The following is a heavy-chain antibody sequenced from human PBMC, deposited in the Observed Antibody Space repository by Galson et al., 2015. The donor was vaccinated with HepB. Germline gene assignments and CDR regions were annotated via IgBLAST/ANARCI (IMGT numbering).Heavy chain of an antibody. CDR2: IDPSGSYT. CDR1: GYSFTSYW. V-gene: IGHV5-10-1*01. J-gene: IGHJ4*02. D-gene: IGHD6-19*01. Sequence: QSGAEVKKPGESLRISCKGSGYSFTSYWISWARQMPGKGLEWMGRIDPSGSYTNYSPSFQGHVTISADKSISTAYLQWSSLKASDTAMYYCARSSSGWYYFDYWGQGTLVTVSS. CDR3: ARSSSGWYYFDY.